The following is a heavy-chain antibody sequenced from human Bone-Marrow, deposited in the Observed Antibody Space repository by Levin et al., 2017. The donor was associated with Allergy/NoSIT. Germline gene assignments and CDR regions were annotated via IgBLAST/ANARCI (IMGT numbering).Heavy chain of an antibody. CDR3: ARDRVTTNWYFDL. V-gene: IGHV3-74*01. D-gene: IGHD4-17*01. CDR1: GFNFSSYW. Sequence: PGGSLRLSCSASGFNFSSYWMHWVRQAPGKGLVWVSRINRDGSSTSYADSVKGRFTISRDNAKNTLYLQMNSLRAEDTSVYYCARDRVTTNWYFDLWSRAPWSLSPQ. CDR2: INRDGSST. J-gene: IGHJ2*01.